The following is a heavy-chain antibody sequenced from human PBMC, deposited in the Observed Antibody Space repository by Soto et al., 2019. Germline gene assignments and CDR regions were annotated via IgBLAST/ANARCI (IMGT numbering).Heavy chain of an antibody. CDR2: ISGRGGST. J-gene: IGHJ4*02. CDR3: ASSRVIRFPFDY. Sequence: PGGSLRLSCAASGFTFSSYAMSWVRQAPGKGLEWVSAISGRGGSTYYADSVKGRFTISRDNSKNTLYLQMNSLRAEDTAVYYCASSRVIRFPFDYWGQGTLVTVSS. V-gene: IGHV3-23*01. CDR1: GFTFSSYA. D-gene: IGHD4-17*01.